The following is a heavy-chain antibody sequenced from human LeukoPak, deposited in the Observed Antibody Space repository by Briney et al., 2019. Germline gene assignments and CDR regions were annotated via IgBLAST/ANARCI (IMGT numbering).Heavy chain of an antibody. D-gene: IGHD6-13*01. V-gene: IGHV1-2*02. CDR2: INPNSGGT. J-gene: IGHJ4*02. Sequence: ASVKVSCKASGYSFIGHYMHWVRQAPGQGLEWMGWINPNSGGTNYAQKFQGRVTMTRDTSISTAYMELSRLRSDDTAVYYCARDLAAAGFHFDYWGQGTLVTVSS. CDR1: GYSFIGHY. CDR3: ARDLAAAGFHFDY.